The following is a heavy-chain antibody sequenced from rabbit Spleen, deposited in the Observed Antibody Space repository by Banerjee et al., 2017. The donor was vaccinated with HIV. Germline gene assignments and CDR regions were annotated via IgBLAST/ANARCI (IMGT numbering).Heavy chain of an antibody. CDR2: IDNVDVT. V-gene: IGHV1S40*01. Sequence: QSLVESGGGLVQPEGSLTLTCKASGFSFSDRDVMCWVRQAPGKGLEWIACIDNVDVTHYASWAKGRFTISKTSSTTVDLKMTSLTAADTAAYFCARHQPGSGYAFSLWGQGTLVTVS. CDR1: GFSFSDRDV. D-gene: IGHD8-1*01. CDR3: ARHQPGSGYAFSL. J-gene: IGHJ4*01.